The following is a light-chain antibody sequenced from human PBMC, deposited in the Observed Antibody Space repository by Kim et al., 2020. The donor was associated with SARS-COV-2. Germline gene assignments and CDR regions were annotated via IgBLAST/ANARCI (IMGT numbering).Light chain of an antibody. J-gene: IGLJ3*02. CDR2: RDN. CDR1: INNVGNQG. V-gene: IGLV10-54*01. CDR3: SAWDSSLSAWV. Sequence: QAATPTCTGNINNVGNQGAAWLQQHQGHPPNLLFYRDNNRPSGISARFSASRSGSTASLTITGLQPEDEADYYCSAWDSSLSAWVFGGGTQLTVL.